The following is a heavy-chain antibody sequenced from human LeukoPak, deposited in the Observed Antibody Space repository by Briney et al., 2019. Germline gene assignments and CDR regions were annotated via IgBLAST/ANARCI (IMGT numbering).Heavy chain of an antibody. CDR1: GGSISSYY. CDR3: ARGGYDFWKEYYFDY. CDR2: IYYSGST. J-gene: IGHJ4*02. Sequence: PSETLSLTCTVSGGSISSYYWSWIRQPPGKGLEWIGYIYYSGSTNYNPSLKSRVTISVDTSKNQFSLKLSSVTAADTAVYYCARGGYDFWKEYYFDYWGQGTLVTVSS. V-gene: IGHV4-59*01. D-gene: IGHD3-3*01.